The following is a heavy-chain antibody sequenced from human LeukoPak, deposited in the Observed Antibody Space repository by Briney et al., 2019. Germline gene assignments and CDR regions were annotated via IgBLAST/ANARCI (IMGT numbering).Heavy chain of an antibody. Sequence: GASVKVSCKASGGTFSSYAISWVRQAPGQGLEWMGGIIPIFGTANYAQKFQGRVTITADESTSTAYMELSSLRSEDTAVHYCARDKFYYGSGSLPAFDYWGQGTLVTVSS. CDR2: IIPIFGTA. CDR3: ARDKFYYGSGSLPAFDY. CDR1: GGTFSSYA. V-gene: IGHV1-69*13. J-gene: IGHJ4*02. D-gene: IGHD3-10*01.